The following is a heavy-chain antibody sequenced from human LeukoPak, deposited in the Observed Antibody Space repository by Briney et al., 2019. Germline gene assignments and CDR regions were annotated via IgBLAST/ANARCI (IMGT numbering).Heavy chain of an antibody. CDR1: GDSISNYY. CDR2: IYDSGST. CDR3: ARAPQLYHFDY. D-gene: IGHD2-8*01. Sequence: SETLSLTCKVSGDSISNYYWSWMRQPPGKGLEWMGYIYDSGSTDYNPSLKSRVTISVDTSKTQFSLPETSVTAADTAVYYCARAPQLYHFDYWGQGTLVTVSS. J-gene: IGHJ4*02. V-gene: IGHV4-59*01.